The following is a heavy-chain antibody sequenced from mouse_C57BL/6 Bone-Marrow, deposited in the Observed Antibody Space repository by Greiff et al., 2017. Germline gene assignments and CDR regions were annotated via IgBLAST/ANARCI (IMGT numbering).Heavy chain of an antibody. CDR1: GYTFTDYY. Sequence: QVQLQESGAELVRPGASVKLSCKASGYTFTDYYINWVKQRPGQGLEWIARIYTGSGNTYYNEKFKGKATLTAEKSSSTAYMQLSSLTSEDSSVYFCARGMANWVRLAYWGQGTLVTVSA. CDR3: ARGMANWVRLAY. D-gene: IGHD4-1*01. CDR2: IYTGSGNT. J-gene: IGHJ3*01. V-gene: IGHV1-76*01.